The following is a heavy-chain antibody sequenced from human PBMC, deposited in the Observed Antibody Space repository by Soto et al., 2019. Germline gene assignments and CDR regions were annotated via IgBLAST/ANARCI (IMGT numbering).Heavy chain of an antibody. D-gene: IGHD3-22*01. CDR3: ARDRGTTIAGLPRRETYGWLHP. V-gene: IGHV1-69*01. CDR1: GGTFTYYG. Sequence: QVQLVQSGAEVKRPGSSVKLSCKASGGTFTYYGISWVRQAPGQGLEWMGGIIPIIGPTTPAQKFQGRVTITADQSTSTAYMELSSLGSEDTALYYCARDRGTTIAGLPRRETYGWLHPWGQGTLVTVSS. CDR2: IIPIIGPT. J-gene: IGHJ5*02.